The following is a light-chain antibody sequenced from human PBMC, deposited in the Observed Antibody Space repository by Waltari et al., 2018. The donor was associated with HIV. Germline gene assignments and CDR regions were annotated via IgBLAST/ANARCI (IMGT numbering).Light chain of an antibody. V-gene: IGKV3-11*01. J-gene: IGKJ4*01. CDR3: QQRTGWPLT. Sequence: EIVLTQSPATVSLFPGERATLSCRASQPISDYLAWYQQKPGQAPRLLIYDASNRATGIPARFSGSGSGTDFTLTISSLEPEDFAVYYCQQRTGWPLTFGGGTNVEIK. CDR2: DAS. CDR1: QPISDY.